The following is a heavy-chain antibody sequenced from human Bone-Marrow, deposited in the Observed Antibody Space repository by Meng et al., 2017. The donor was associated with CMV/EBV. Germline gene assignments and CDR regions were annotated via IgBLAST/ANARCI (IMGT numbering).Heavy chain of an antibody. V-gene: IGHV3-30*04. Sequence: GGSLRLSCAASGFTFSSYAMHWVRQAPGKGLEWVAVISYDGIYKYYADSVKGRFTISRDNSKSTVFLQMNSLRAEDTAVYYCARDGGGWFDPWGQGTLVTVSS. CDR2: ISYDGIYK. J-gene: IGHJ5*02. D-gene: IGHD3-16*01. CDR1: GFTFSSYA. CDR3: ARDGGGWFDP.